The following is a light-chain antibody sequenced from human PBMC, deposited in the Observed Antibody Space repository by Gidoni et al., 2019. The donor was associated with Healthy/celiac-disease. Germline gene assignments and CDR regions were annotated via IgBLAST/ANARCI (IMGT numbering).Light chain of an antibody. J-gene: IGLJ1*01. Sequence: QSALTQPASVSGSPGQTRTISCTGTSSDVGGYNYVSWYQQHPGKAPQLMIYDVNDRPSGVSNRFSGSKSGHSASLPISGLLAEDEADYYCSSYTSSSTLLYVFGTGTKVTVL. CDR2: DVN. CDR1: SSDVGGYNY. CDR3: SSYTSSSTLLYV. V-gene: IGLV2-14*03.